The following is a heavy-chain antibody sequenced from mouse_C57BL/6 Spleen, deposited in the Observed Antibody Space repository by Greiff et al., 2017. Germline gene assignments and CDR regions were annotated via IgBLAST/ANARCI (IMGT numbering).Heavy chain of an antibody. CDR2: ISDGGSYT. J-gene: IGHJ3*01. CDR1: GFTFSSYA. D-gene: IGHD2-3*01. Sequence: EVHLVESGGGLVKPGGSLKLSCAASGFTFSSYAMSWVRQTPEKRLEWVATISDGGSYTYYPDNVKGRFTISRDNAKNNLYLQMSHLKSEDTAMYYCARDSDGYFAYWGQGTLVTVSA. V-gene: IGHV5-4*01. CDR3: ARDSDGYFAY.